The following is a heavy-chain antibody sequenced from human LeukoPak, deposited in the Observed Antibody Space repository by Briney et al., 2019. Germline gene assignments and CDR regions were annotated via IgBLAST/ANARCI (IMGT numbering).Heavy chain of an antibody. D-gene: IGHD5-24*01. V-gene: IGHV3-33*01. CDR2: IWYDGSNK. CDR1: GFTFSSYG. J-gene: IGHJ4*02. Sequence: PGGSLRLSCAASGFTFSSYGMHWVRQAPGKGLEWVAVIWYDGSNKYYADSVKGRFTISRDNSKNTLYLQMNSLRAEDTAVYYCARDIEVEMATTDLDYWGQGTLVTVSS. CDR3: ARDIEVEMATTDLDY.